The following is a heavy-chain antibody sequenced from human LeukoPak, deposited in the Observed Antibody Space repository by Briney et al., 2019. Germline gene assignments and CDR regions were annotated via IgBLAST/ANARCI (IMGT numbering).Heavy chain of an antibody. CDR2: IKQDGSEK. CDR1: GFTFSSRDW. D-gene: IGHD3-16*02. V-gene: IGHV3-7*01. J-gene: IGHJ4*02. Sequence: PGGSLRLSCVASGFTFSSRDWMTWVRQAPGQGLEWVANIKQDGSEKNYVDSVKGRFTISRDNAQNSLYLQMNSLRAEDTAVYYCVTHEVTIITRSTFDYWGQGTLVTVSS. CDR3: VTHEVTIITRSTFDY.